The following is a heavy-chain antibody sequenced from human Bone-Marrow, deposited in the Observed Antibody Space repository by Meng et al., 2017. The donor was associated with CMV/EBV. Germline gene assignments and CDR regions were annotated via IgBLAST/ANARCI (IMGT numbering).Heavy chain of an antibody. V-gene: IGHV3-53*01. Sequence: GESLKISCAASGFTVSSNYMSWVRQAPGKGLEWVSVIYSGGSTYYADSVKGRFTISRDNSKNTLYLQMNSLRAEDTAVYYCARGGIPYCGGDCYHNFDYWGQGTLVTVSS. CDR1: GFTVSSNY. D-gene: IGHD2-21*01. CDR3: ARGGIPYCGGDCYHNFDY. CDR2: IYSGGST. J-gene: IGHJ4*02.